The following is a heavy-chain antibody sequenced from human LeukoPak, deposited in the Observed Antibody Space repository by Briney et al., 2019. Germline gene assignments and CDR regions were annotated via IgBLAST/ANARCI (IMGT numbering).Heavy chain of an antibody. CDR1: GGSISSHY. CDR3: ARSEDYGLDV. CDR2: IYYSGST. Sequence: SETLSLTCTVSGGSISSHYWSWIRQPPGKGLEWIGYIYYSGSTNYNPSLKSRVTISVDTSKNQFSLKLSSVTAADTAVYFCARSEDYGLDVWGQGTTVIVSS. J-gene: IGHJ6*02. V-gene: IGHV4-59*11.